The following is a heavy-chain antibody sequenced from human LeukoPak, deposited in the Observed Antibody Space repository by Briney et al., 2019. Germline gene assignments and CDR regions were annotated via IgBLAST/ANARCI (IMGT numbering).Heavy chain of an antibody. J-gene: IGHJ4*02. V-gene: IGHV3-66*02. D-gene: IGHD5-24*01. Sequence: GGSLRLSCAASGFTVSSNYMSWVRQAPGKGLEWVSVIYSGGTTYYADSVEGRFTISRDNSKNTLYLQMNSLRAENTAVYYCAGDVEMDYWGQGTLVTVSS. CDR2: IYSGGTT. CDR3: AGDVEMDY. CDR1: GFTVSSNY.